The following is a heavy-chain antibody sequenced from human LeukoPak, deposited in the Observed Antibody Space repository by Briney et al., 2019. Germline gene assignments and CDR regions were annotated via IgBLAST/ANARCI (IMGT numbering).Heavy chain of an antibody. Sequence: GGSLRLSCTASGFSFSTYSMNWVRQAPGKGLEWVSYIVGSSSNIYYADSVKVRFTISRDNAKNSLYLKMDSLRAEDTAVYYCATDSPETAAFDYWGQGTLVTVSS. J-gene: IGHJ4*02. D-gene: IGHD1-1*01. CDR2: IVGSSSNI. CDR1: GFSFSTYS. V-gene: IGHV3-48*04. CDR3: ATDSPETAAFDY.